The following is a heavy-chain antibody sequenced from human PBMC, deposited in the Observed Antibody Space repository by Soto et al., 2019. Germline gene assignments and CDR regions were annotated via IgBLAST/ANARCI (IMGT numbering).Heavy chain of an antibody. D-gene: IGHD3-3*01. CDR2: TYYRSKWYN. V-gene: IGHV6-1*01. Sequence: KQSQTLSLTCAISGDSVSSNSAAWNWIRQSPSRGLEWLGRTYYRSKWYNEYAVSVKSPITINPDTSKNQFSLQRNSVTPEDTAVYSCARATRTRFDAFDIWGQGTMVTVSS. J-gene: IGHJ3*02. CDR1: GDSVSSNSAA. CDR3: ARATRTRFDAFDI.